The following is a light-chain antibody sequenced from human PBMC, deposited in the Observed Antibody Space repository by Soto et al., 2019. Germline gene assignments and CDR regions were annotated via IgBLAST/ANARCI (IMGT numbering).Light chain of an antibody. V-gene: IGKV3-20*01. CDR3: QQHGSSPIT. Sequence: EIVLTQSPATLSLSPGERATLSCRASQSVTTSLAWYQQKPGQAPRLLIYGASSRATGIPDRFSGSGSGTDFTLTISRLEPEDFAVYYCQQHGSSPITFGQGTRLEI. CDR2: GAS. CDR1: QSVTTS. J-gene: IGKJ5*01.